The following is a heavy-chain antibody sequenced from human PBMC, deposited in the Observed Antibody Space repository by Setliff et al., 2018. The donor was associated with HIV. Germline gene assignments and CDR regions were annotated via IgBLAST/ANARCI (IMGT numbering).Heavy chain of an antibody. V-gene: IGHV3-48*01. Sequence: GGSLRLSCAASGFTFSAYSMHWVRQAPGKGLEWLSYLTSGTATMYYADSVKGRFTISRDNSKNVLSLQMNSLRAEDTAVYYCAKVDNGHCDSTSCRDFDYWGRGTLVTVSS. J-gene: IGHJ4*02. CDR1: GFTFSAYS. CDR2: LTSGTATM. CDR3: AKVDNGHCDSTSCRDFDY. D-gene: IGHD2-2*03.